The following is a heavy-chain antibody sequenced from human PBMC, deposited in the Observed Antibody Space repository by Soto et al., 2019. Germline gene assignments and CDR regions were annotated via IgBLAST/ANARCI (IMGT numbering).Heavy chain of an antibody. CDR2: INPYGGAA. CDR1: GYTVTSTW. Sequence: ASVKVSCKTSGYTVTSTWMHWVRQAPGQGLEWMGIINPYGGAATYAEKFQGRVTMTRDTSTATDYMELSSLRSEDTAMYYCARDQSHSSAYWWLDYWGQGTQVTVS. CDR3: ARDQSHSSAYWWLDY. J-gene: IGHJ4*02. V-gene: IGHV1-46*01. D-gene: IGHD3-22*01.